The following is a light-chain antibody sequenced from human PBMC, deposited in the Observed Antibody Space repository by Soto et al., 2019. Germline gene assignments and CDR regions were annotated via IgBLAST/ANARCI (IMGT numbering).Light chain of an antibody. CDR1: QTISTY. Sequence: DIQMTQSPSSLSASVGDRVTISCRASQTISTYLHWYQHKPGRAPRLLISDVSTLQSGVPGRFRGSGSETEFTLTISSLEPEDFAVYYCQQRSNWPPTFGQGTRLEIK. V-gene: IGKV1-39*01. J-gene: IGKJ5*01. CDR2: DVS. CDR3: QQRSNWPPT.